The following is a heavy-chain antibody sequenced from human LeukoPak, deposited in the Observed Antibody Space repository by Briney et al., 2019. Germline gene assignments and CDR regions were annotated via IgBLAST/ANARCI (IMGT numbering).Heavy chain of an antibody. D-gene: IGHD2-2*01. J-gene: IGHJ6*04. Sequence: SVKVSCKASGGTFSSYAISWVRQAPGQGLERMGGIIPIFGTANYAQKFQGRVTITADKSTSTAYMELSSLRSEDTAVYYCARGAVVVPAAKREDYYYYYGMDVWGKGTTVTVSS. CDR1: GGTFSSYA. CDR3: ARGAVVVPAAKREDYYYYYGMDV. V-gene: IGHV1-69*06. CDR2: IIPIFGTA.